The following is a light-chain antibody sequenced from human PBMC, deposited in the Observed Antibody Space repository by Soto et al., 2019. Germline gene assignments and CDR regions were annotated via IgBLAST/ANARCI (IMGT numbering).Light chain of an antibody. CDR3: QTWGTGIQVI. V-gene: IGLV4-69*01. CDR1: SGHSTYA. CDR2: LNSDGSH. Sequence: QLVLTQSPSASASLGASVKLTCTLSSGHSTYAIAWHQQQPEKGPRYLMKLNSDGSHSKGDGIPDRFSGSSSGAERYLTISSLQSEGEADYYCQTWGTGIQVIFGGGTKLTVL. J-gene: IGLJ2*01.